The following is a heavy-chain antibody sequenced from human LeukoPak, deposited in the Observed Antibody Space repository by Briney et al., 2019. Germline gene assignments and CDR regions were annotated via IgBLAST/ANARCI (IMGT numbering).Heavy chain of an antibody. Sequence: SETLSLTCAVYGGAFSGYYWSWIRQPPGKGLEWLGEINHSGSTNYNPSLKSRVTISVDTSKNQFSLKLSSVTVADTAVYYCARQDVGCSSASCYWALGAFDIWGQGTMVTVSS. D-gene: IGHD2-2*01. V-gene: IGHV4-34*01. CDR3: ARQDVGCSSASCYWALGAFDI. J-gene: IGHJ3*02. CDR1: GGAFSGYY. CDR2: INHSGST.